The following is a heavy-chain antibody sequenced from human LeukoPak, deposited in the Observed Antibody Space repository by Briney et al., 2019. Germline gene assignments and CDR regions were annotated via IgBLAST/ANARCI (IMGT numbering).Heavy chain of an antibody. CDR2: IYYSGNT. Sequence: SETLSLTCTVSGGSIRNYYWSWIRKPQGKGLESIGSIYYSGNTNYNPSLNSRVTISVDTSKNQFSLKLSSVTAADTAVYYWAREPLSHSSGWFFDIWGQGTMVTVSS. CDR1: GGSIRNYY. V-gene: IGHV4-59*01. J-gene: IGHJ3*02. D-gene: IGHD6-19*01. CDR3: AREPLSHSSGWFFDI.